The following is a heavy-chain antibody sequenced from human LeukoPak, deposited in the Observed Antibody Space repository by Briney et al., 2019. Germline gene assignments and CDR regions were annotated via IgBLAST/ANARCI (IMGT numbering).Heavy chain of an antibody. Sequence: ASVKVSCKASGYTFTGYYMHWVRQAPGQGLEWMGWINPNSGGTNYAQKFQGRVTMTRDTSISTAYMELSRLRSDDTAVYYCASDDCGGGSCYATIPLYWGQGTLVTVSS. J-gene: IGHJ4*02. CDR2: INPNSGGT. D-gene: IGHD2-15*01. CDR1: GYTFTGYY. CDR3: ASDDCGGGSCYATIPLY. V-gene: IGHV1-2*02.